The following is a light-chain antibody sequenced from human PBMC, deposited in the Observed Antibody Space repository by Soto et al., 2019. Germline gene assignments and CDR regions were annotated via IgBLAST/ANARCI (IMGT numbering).Light chain of an antibody. Sequence: QSVLTQPPSASGTPGQRVTISCSGSSSNIGSNTVNWYQQLTGTAPKLVIYSNNQRPSGVPDRFSGSKSGTSASRAISGLQSEDEAEYYCIAWDDSLNGYVVFGGGTKVTVL. V-gene: IGLV1-44*01. CDR2: SNN. J-gene: IGLJ2*01. CDR3: IAWDDSLNGYVV. CDR1: SSNIGSNT.